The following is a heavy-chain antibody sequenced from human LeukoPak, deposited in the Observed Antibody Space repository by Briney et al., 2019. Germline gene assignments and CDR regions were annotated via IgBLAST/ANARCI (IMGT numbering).Heavy chain of an antibody. V-gene: IGHV3-66*01. Sequence: PGGSLRLSCAASGFTVSSNYMSWVRQAPGKGLEWVSVIYSGGSTYYADSVKGRFTISRDNSKNTLYLQMNSLRAEDTAVYYCARVSQGVYFDYWGQGARVTVS. CDR3: ARVSQGVYFDY. J-gene: IGHJ4*02. CDR2: IYSGGST. CDR1: GFTVSSNY.